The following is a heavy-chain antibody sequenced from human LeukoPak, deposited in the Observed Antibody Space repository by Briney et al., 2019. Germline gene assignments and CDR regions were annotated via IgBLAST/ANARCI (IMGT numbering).Heavy chain of an antibody. J-gene: IGHJ6*03. CDR1: GGSISSSSYY. V-gene: IGHV4-39*01. CDR3: ARVYGSGSYYNGYYYYYMDV. CDR2: IYYSGST. D-gene: IGHD3-10*01. Sequence: SETLSLTCTVSGGSISSSSYYWGCIRQPPGKGLEWIGNIYYSGSTYYNPSLRSRVTISVDTSKNQFSLKLSSVTAADTAVYYCARVYGSGSYYNGYYYYYMDVWGKGTTVTISS.